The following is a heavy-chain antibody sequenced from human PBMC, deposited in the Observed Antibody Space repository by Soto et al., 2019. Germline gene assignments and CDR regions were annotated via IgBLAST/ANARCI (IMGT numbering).Heavy chain of an antibody. CDR1: GSSIASRNC. CDR3: ARAIGRITMVRGVILGDAFDI. Sequence: SESLSLTCAVSGSSIASRNCWSWVRQPPGKGLEWIGEIYHSGSTNYNPSLKSRVTISVDKSKNQFSLKLSSVTAADTAVYYCARAIGRITMVRGVILGDAFDIWGQGTMVS. J-gene: IGHJ3*02. CDR2: IYHSGST. D-gene: IGHD3-10*01. V-gene: IGHV4-4*02.